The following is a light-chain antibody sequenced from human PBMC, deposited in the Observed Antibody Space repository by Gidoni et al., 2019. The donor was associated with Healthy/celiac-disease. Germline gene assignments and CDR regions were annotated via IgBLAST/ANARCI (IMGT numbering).Light chain of an antibody. V-gene: IGKV4-1*01. CDR3: QQYYSTSWT. CDR1: QSVLYSSNNKSY. CDR2: WAS. Sequence: DIVMTHSPDSLAVSLGERATINCKSSQSVLYSSNNKSYLAWYQQKPGKPPKLLIYWASTRESGVPDRFSGSGSGTDFTLTISSLQAEDVAVYYCQQYYSTSWTFGQXTKVEIK. J-gene: IGKJ1*01.